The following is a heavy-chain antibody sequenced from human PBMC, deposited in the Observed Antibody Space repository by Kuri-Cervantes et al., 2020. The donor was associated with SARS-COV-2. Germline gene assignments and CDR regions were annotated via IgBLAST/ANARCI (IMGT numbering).Heavy chain of an antibody. CDR1: GFTFSGHW. Sequence: GGSLRLSCAASGFTFSGHWIHWVRQAPGKGLVWVSRINPGGSYTNNADSVKGRFTLSRDNSKNTLYLQVNSLRPEDTAVFYCARDRADTAMVRGSYYYYYGMDVWGQGTTVTVSS. J-gene: IGHJ6*02. D-gene: IGHD5-18*01. CDR3: ARDRADTAMVRGSYYYYYGMDV. CDR2: INPGGSYT. V-gene: IGHV3-74*01.